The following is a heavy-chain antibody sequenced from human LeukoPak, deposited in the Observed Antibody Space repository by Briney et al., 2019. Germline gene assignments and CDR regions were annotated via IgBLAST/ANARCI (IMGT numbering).Heavy chain of an antibody. CDR3: ARGGYSGYDSDFDY. CDR2: IYHSGST. J-gene: IGHJ4*02. D-gene: IGHD5-12*01. CDR1: GGSISTYY. V-gene: IGHV4-59*08. Sequence: PSETLSLTCTLSGGSISTYYWSWIRQPPGKGLEWIGYIYHSGSTNYNPSLKSRVTISVDTSKNQFSLKLSSVTAADTAVYYCARGGYSGYDSDFDYWGQGTLVTVSS.